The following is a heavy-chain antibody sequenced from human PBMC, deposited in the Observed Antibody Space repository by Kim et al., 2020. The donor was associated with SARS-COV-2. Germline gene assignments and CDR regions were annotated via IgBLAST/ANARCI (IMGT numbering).Heavy chain of an antibody. CDR1: GGSISSGNYY. CDR3: ARDRRYYYGMDV. J-gene: IGHJ6*02. Sequence: SETLSLTCTVSGGSISSGNYYWTWIRQHPGKGLEWIGYVYYSGSTYYNSSLKGRITMSIDTSKNQFSLNLNSVTVADTAVYYCARDRRYYYGMDVWGPGTTVTVPS. CDR2: VYYSGST. V-gene: IGHV4-31*03.